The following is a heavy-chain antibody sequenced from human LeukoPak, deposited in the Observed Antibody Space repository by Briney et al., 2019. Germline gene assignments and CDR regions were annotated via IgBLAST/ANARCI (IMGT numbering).Heavy chain of an antibody. V-gene: IGHV4-39*07. Sequence: SETLSLTCTVSGGSLSSTSHYWAWIRQPPGKGLEWIGEINHSGSTNYNPSLKSRVTISVDTFKNQFSLKLSSVTAADTAVYYCARAAQTITIFGKYYYYMDVWGKGTTVTVSS. D-gene: IGHD3-3*01. CDR3: ARAAQTITIFGKYYYYMDV. J-gene: IGHJ6*03. CDR1: GGSLSSTSHY. CDR2: INHSGST.